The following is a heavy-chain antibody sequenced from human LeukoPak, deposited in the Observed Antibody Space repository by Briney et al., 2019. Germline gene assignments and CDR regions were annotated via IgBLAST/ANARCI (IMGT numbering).Heavy chain of an antibody. J-gene: IGHJ5*02. CDR1: GFTFSSFE. V-gene: IGHV3-48*03. Sequence: GGSLRLSCAASGFTFSSFEMNWVRQAPGKGLEWVSYISSSGSTIYYADSVKGRFTNSRDNAKNSLYLQMNSLRAEDTAVYYCARENDILIGYPNNWFDPWGQGTQVIVSS. CDR2: ISSSGSTI. CDR3: ARENDILIGYPNNWFDP. D-gene: IGHD3-9*01.